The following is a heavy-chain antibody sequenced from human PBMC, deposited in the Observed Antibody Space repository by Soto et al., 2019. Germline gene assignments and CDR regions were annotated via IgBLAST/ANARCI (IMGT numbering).Heavy chain of an antibody. Sequence: QVQLMQSGTEVKKPGASVTVSCKASGYTSADFGISWVRQAPGQGLEWMGWVSGNNGASNPAPKVQGRITMTLDNSTGVSYMALRSLRSDATAIYYCVRDQKYFRVNGNWFDSWGQGTLVSVSS. CDR1: GYTSADFG. CDR2: VSGNNGAS. D-gene: IGHD2-2*01. V-gene: IGHV1-18*04. CDR3: VRDQKYFRVNGNWFDS. J-gene: IGHJ5*01.